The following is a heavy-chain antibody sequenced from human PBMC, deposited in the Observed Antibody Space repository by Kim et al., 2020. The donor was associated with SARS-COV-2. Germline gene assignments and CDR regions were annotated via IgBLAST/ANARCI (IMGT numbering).Heavy chain of an antibody. J-gene: IGHJ4*02. CDR2: IDGPTTNT. CDR3: ATWLQSHFDY. CDR1: GFAFSSHA. V-gene: IGHV3-23*01. D-gene: IGHD5-12*01. Sequence: GWSLRLSCRTSGFAFSSHAMMWVRQTPEKGLEWVATIDGPTTNTHYPDSVKGRFTISRDNSQNTVYLHMSSLRAEDTAIYYCATWLQSHFDYLGQGTLVT.